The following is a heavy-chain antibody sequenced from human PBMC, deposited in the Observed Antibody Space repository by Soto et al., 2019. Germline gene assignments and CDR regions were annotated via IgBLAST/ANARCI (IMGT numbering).Heavy chain of an antibody. J-gene: IGHJ4*02. Sequence: ASVQVSCKTSGYGFRTYGISWVRQAPGQGLEWMGWISTYSGDTDYAQMFQDRITMTTDTSTSTVQMELRSLTLGDTAVYYGARGGDYSDSYGDYWGQVPLVTVAS. V-gene: IGHV1-18*01. CDR3: ARGGDYSDSYGDY. CDR1: GYGFRTYG. D-gene: IGHD4-17*01. CDR2: ISTYSGDT.